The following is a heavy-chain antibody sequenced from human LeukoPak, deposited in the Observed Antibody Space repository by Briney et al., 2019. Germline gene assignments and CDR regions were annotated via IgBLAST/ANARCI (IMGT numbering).Heavy chain of an antibody. CDR3: ARVAEAEWELPHYRYYYYMDV. D-gene: IGHD1-26*01. Sequence: GGSLRLSCAYSGFTFNRYWMHWVRQAPGKGLVWVSNTNTDGSSRSYADSVKGRFTISRDNAKNTLYLQVDSLRAEDTAVYFCARVAEAEWELPHYRYYYYMDVWGKGTTVTVSS. CDR2: TNTDGSSR. V-gene: IGHV3-74*01. CDR1: GFTFNRYW. J-gene: IGHJ6*03.